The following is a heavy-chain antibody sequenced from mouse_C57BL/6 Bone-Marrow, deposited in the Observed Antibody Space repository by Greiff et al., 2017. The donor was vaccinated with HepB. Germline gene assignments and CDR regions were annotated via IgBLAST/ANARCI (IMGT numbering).Heavy chain of an antibody. Sequence: VKLVESGPGLVQPSQSLSITCTVSGFSLTSYGVHWVRQSPGKGLEWLGVIWSGGSTDYNAAFISRLSISKDNSKSQVFFKMNSLQADDTAIYYCARNWRLRRGSAFDYWGQGTTLTVSS. D-gene: IGHD2-4*01. CDR3: ARNWRLRRGSAFDY. CDR2: IWSGGST. CDR1: GFSLTSYG. J-gene: IGHJ2*01. V-gene: IGHV2-2*01.